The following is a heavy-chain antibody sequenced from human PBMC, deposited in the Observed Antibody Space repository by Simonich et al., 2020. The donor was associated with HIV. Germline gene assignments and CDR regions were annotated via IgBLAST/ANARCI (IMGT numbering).Heavy chain of an antibody. V-gene: IGHV4-34*01. CDR3: ARRDRELILYFDY. D-gene: IGHD3-3*01. CDR2: INHSGIT. J-gene: IGHJ4*02. CDR1: GGPLSGYY. Sequence: QVQLQQWGAGLLKPSETLSLTCAVYGGPLSGYYWSWIRQPPGKGLEWIGEINHSGITNYKSSLNSRATISVDKSKNQFSLKLSSVTAADTAIYYCARRDRELILYFDYWGQGNLVTVSS.